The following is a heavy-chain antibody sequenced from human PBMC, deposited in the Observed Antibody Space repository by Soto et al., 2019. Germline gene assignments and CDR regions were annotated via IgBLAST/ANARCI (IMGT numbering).Heavy chain of an antibody. J-gene: IGHJ4*02. D-gene: IGHD7-27*01. V-gene: IGHV4-34*01. Sequence: SETLSLTCAVYGGSFSGYYWSWIRQPPGKGLEWIGEINHSGSTNYNPSLKSRVTISVDTSKNQFSLKLSSVTAADTAVYYCATLTGDKPSVDYWGQGTLVTVSS. CDR2: INHSGST. CDR3: ATLTGDKPSVDY. CDR1: GGSFSGYY.